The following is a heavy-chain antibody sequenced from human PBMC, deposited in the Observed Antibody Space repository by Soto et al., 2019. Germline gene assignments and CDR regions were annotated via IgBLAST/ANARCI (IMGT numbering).Heavy chain of an antibody. CDR2: LSGSGGST. Sequence: EVQLLESGGGLVQPGGSLRLSCAASGFTFSSYAMNCVRQAPGKGLEWVSTLSGSGGSTYYADSVKGRFTISRDNSKNTLYLQMNSLRAEDTAVYSCTKNIGASGTNYYGMDVWGQGTTVTVSS. CDR3: TKNIGASGTNYYGMDV. V-gene: IGHV3-23*01. CDR1: GFTFSSYA. J-gene: IGHJ6*02. D-gene: IGHD6-13*01.